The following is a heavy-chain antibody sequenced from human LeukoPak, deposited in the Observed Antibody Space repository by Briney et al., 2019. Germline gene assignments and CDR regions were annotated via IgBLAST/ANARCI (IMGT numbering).Heavy chain of an antibody. V-gene: IGHV3-23*01. CDR2: ISGSGDST. CDR3: AKSQLLFVDHYYALDV. D-gene: IGHD3-10*01. Sequence: GGSLRLSCAASGFTFSHYAMSWVRQAPGKGLEWVSAISGSGDSTFYADSVKGRFTLSRDNSKNTLYLQMHSLRAEDTAVYYCAKSQLLFVDHYYALDVWGQGTTVTVSS. CDR1: GFTFSHYA. J-gene: IGHJ6*02.